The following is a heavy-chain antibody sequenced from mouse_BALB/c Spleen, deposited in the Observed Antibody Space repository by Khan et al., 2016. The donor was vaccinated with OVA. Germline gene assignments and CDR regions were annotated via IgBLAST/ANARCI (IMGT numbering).Heavy chain of an antibody. Sequence: EVQLVESGGGLVKPGGSLKLSCAASGFTFSSYTMSWVRQTPEKRLEWVATISSGGTYTYYVDSVEGRFTLSRDNAKNTLYLEMTSLKSEDTAIYYCPRGEGYYGNPYAIDFWGQGTSVTVSS. CDR2: ISSGGTYT. J-gene: IGHJ4*01. CDR1: GFTFSSYT. V-gene: IGHV5-6-4*01. D-gene: IGHD2-1*01. CDR3: PRGEGYYGNPYAIDF.